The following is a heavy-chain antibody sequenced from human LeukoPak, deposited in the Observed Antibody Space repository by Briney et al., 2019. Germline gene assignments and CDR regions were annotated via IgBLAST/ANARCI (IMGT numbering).Heavy chain of an antibody. D-gene: IGHD3-22*01. CDR1: GYSISSGYY. CDR3: ARGRIDYFDSSGYSGYFDY. V-gene: IGHV4-38-2*01. Sequence: PSETLSLTCAVSGYSISSGYYWGWIRQPPGKGLEWSGSIYHSGSTYYNPSLKSRVTISVDTSQNQFSLKLSSVTAADTAVYYCARGRIDYFDSSGYSGYFDYWGQGTLVTVSS. J-gene: IGHJ4*02. CDR2: IYHSGST.